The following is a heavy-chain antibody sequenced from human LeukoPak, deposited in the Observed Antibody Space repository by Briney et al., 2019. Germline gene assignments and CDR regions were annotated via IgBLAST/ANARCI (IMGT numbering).Heavy chain of an antibody. Sequence: SETLPLTCTVSGGSISSYYWSWIRQPPGKGLEWIGYIYYSGSTNYNPSLKSRVTISVDTSKNQFSLKLSSVTAADTAVYYCARGPVVDDYVWGSYRPAPDAFDIWGQGTMVTVSS. CDR2: IYYSGST. J-gene: IGHJ3*02. D-gene: IGHD3-16*02. V-gene: IGHV4-59*01. CDR3: ARGPVVDDYVWGSYRPAPDAFDI. CDR1: GGSISSYY.